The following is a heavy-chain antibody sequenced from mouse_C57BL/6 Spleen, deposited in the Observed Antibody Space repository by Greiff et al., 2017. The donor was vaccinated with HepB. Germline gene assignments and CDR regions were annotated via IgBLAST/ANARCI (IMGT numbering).Heavy chain of an antibody. V-gene: IGHV1-81*01. D-gene: IGHD2-4*01. CDR3: ARGTYYDYDFDY. CDR1: GYTFTSYG. J-gene: IGHJ2*01. CDR2: IYPRSGNT. Sequence: VKLMESGAELARPGASVKLSCKASGYTFTSYGISWVKQRTGQGLEWIGEIYPRSGNTYYNEKFKGKATLTADKSSSTAYMELRSLTSEDSAVYFCARGTYYDYDFDYWGQGTTLTVSS.